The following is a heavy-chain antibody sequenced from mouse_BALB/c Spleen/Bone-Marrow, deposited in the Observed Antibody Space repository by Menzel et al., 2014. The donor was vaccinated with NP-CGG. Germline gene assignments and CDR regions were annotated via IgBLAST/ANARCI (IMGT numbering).Heavy chain of an antibody. J-gene: IGHJ2*01. CDR3: VRNYYGYDGYFDY. V-gene: IGHV5-9-2*01. Sequence: EVKLMESGGGLVKPGGSLKLSCTASGFSFNSYGMSWVRQTPEKRLEWVATITNGGNYTYYPDSVKGRFTISRDNVKNNLYLQMRSRRSEDTALYYCVRNYYGYDGYFDYWGQGTTLTVSS. CDR1: GFSFNSYG. D-gene: IGHD2-2*01. CDR2: ITNGGNYT.